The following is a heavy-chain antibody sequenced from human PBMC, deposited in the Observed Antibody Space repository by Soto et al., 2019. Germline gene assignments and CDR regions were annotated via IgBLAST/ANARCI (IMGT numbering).Heavy chain of an antibody. CDR1: GYTFTSYA. Sequence: ASVKVSCKASGYTFTSYAMHWVRQAPGQRLEWMGWINAGNGNTKYSQKFQGRVTITRDTSASTAYMELSSLRSDDTAVYYCARVVMSSWFDPWGQGTLVTVPS. V-gene: IGHV1-3*01. CDR2: INAGNGNT. J-gene: IGHJ5*02. CDR3: ARVVMSSWFDP.